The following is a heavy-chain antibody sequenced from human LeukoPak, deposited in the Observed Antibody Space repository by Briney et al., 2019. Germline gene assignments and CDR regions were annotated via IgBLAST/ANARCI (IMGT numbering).Heavy chain of an antibody. V-gene: IGHV4-34*01. J-gene: IGHJ4*02. CDR2: INHSGST. CDR3: ARHASRKLRFLEWPRFDY. D-gene: IGHD3-3*01. Sequence: SETLSLTCAVYGGSFSGYYWSWIRQPPGKGLEWIGEINHSGSTNYNPSLKSRVTISVDTSKNQFSLKLSSVTAADTAVYYCARHASRKLRFLEWPRFDYWGQGTLVTVSS. CDR1: GGSFSGYY.